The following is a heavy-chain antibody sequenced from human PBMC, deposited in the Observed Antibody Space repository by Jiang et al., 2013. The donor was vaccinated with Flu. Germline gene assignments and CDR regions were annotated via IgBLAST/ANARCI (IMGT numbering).Heavy chain of an antibody. CDR1: GGTFSSYA. V-gene: IGHV1-69*01. CDR3: ARDSRPYYYDSSGYYYVLDY. CDR2: IIPIFGTA. D-gene: IGHD3-22*01. J-gene: IGHJ4*02. Sequence: VKKPGSSVKVSCKASGGTFSSYAISWVRQAPGQGLEWMGGIIPIFGTANYAQKFQGRVTITADESTSTAYMELSSLRSEDTAVYYCARDSRPYYYDSSGYYYVLDYWGQGTLVTVSS.